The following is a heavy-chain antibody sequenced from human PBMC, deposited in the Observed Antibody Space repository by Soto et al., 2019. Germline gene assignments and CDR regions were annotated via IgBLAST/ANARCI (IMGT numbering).Heavy chain of an antibody. CDR2: IIPILGIA. V-gene: IGHV1-69*04. D-gene: IGHD3-10*01. Sequence: ASVKVSCKASGGTFSSYTISWVRQAPGQGLEWMGRIIPILGIANYAQKFQGRVTITADKSTSTAYMELSSLRSEDTAVYYCARDRGAWNYGSGVKDYYYYMDVWGKGTTVTVSS. CDR1: GGTFSSYT. CDR3: ARDRGAWNYGSGVKDYYYYMDV. J-gene: IGHJ6*03.